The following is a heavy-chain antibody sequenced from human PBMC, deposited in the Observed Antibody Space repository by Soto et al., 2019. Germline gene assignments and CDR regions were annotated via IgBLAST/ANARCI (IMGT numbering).Heavy chain of an antibody. D-gene: IGHD3-3*01. V-gene: IGHV4-31*03. CDR3: ASGRITIFGVVNLLI. CDR2: IYYSGST. J-gene: IGHJ3*02. CDR1: GGSISSGGYY. Sequence: SETLSLTCTVSGGSISSGGYYWSWIRQHPGKGLEWIGYIYYSGSTYYNPSLKSRVTISVDTSKNQFSLKLSSVTAADTAVYYCASGRITIFGVVNLLIWGQGTMVTVSS.